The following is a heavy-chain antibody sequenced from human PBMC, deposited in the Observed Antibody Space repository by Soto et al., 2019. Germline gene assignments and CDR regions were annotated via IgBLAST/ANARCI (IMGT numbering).Heavy chain of an antibody. D-gene: IGHD3-22*01. Sequence: EVQLLESGGGLVQPGGSLRLSCAASGFTFSSYAMSWVRQAPGKGLDWVSAISGSGGSTYYADSVQGRFTISRDNSKNTVYMQMNIMRAEDTAVYYCARDDDSSGYYSVNWFDPWGQGTLVTVSS. V-gene: IGHV3-23*01. CDR1: GFTFSSYA. CDR2: ISGSGGST. CDR3: ARDDDSSGYYSVNWFDP. J-gene: IGHJ5*02.